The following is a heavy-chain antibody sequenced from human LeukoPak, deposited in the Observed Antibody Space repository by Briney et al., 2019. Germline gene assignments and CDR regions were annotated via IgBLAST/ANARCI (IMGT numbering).Heavy chain of an antibody. CDR1: GFTVSSNY. J-gene: IGHJ3*02. V-gene: IGHV3-53*01. CDR2: IYSGGST. Sequence: GGSLRLSCAASGFTVSSNYMSWVRQAPGKGLEWVSVIYSGGSTYYGDSVKGRFTISRDNSKNTLYLQMNSLRAEDTAVYYCARSRPMYGSRAFDIWGQGTMVTVSS. D-gene: IGHD3-10*01. CDR3: ARSRPMYGSRAFDI.